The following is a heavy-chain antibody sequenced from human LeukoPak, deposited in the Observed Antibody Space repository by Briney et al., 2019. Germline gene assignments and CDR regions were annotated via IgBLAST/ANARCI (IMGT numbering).Heavy chain of an antibody. D-gene: IGHD3-3*01. CDR2: IKQDGSEK. J-gene: IGHJ4*02. CDR1: GFTFSSYW. Sequence: GGSLRLSCAASGFTFSSYWMSWVRQAPGKGLEWVANIKQDGSEKYYVDSVKGRFTISRDNAKNSLYLQMNSLRAEDTAVYYCARVPVGYDFWSGYYRPAGYFDYWGQGTLVTVSS. CDR3: ARVPVGYDFWSGYYRPAGYFDY. V-gene: IGHV3-7*04.